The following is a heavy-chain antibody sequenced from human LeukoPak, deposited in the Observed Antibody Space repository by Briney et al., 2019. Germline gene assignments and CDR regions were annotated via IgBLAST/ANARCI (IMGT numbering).Heavy chain of an antibody. D-gene: IGHD2-2*01. V-gene: IGHV4-4*02. CDR1: GGSISSSNW. CDR3: ASDRRYCSSTSCYGYFDY. CDR2: IYHSGST. Sequence: SETLSLTCAVSGGSISSSNWWSWVRQPPGKGLEWIGEIYHSGSTNYNPSLKSRVTISVDKSKNQFSLKLSSVTAADTAVYYCASDRRYCSSTSCYGYFDYWGQGTLVTVSS. J-gene: IGHJ4*02.